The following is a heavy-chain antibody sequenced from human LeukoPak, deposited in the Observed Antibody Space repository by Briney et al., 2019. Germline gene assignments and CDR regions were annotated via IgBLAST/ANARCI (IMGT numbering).Heavy chain of an antibody. CDR2: IRDNGDST. Sequence: GGSLRLSCSASGFTFSSYTMHWVRQAPGKGLEYVSAIRDNGDSTFYADSVKGRFTISRDNSKNTLYLQMSSLRAEDTAVYYCLKNSGYEDFDYWGQGTLVTVPS. D-gene: IGHD5-12*01. CDR1: GFTFSSYT. V-gene: IGHV3-64D*06. CDR3: LKNSGYEDFDY. J-gene: IGHJ4*02.